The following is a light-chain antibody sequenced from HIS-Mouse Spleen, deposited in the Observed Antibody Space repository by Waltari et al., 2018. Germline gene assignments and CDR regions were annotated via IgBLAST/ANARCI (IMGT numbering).Light chain of an antibody. Sequence: QSVLTQPPSASGTPGQRVTISCSGSSSNIGSNYVYWYQQLPGTAPKLLIYRNNHRPSGVTDRFSGSKSGTSASLAISGLRSDDEADYYCAAWDDSLSGPVFGGGTKLTVL. CDR2: RNN. J-gene: IGLJ2*01. CDR1: SSNIGSNY. CDR3: AAWDDSLSGPV. V-gene: IGLV1-47*01.